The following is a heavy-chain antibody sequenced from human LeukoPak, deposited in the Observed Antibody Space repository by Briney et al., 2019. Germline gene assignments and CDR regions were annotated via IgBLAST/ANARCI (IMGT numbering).Heavy chain of an antibody. CDR3: ASFYCSGGSCYQYYSYYYMDV. D-gene: IGHD2-15*01. Sequence: PSETLSLTCTVSGDSISSGIHYWSWIRQPAGKGLEWIGYIYYSGSTNYNPSLKSRVTISVDTSKNQFSLKLNSVTAADTAVYYCASFYCSGGSCYQYYSYYYMDVWGKGTTVTISS. J-gene: IGHJ6*03. CDR1: GDSISSGIHY. V-gene: IGHV4-61*10. CDR2: IYYSGST.